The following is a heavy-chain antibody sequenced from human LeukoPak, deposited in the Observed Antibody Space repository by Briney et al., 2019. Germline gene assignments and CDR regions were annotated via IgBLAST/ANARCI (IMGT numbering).Heavy chain of an antibody. CDR2: IYNNGDN. CDR1: GGSISRSHFY. J-gene: IGHJ4*02. D-gene: IGHD6-19*01. Sequence: SETLSLTCTVSGGSISRSHFYWGWIRQPPGKGLEWIGYIYNNGDNSSNPSLTSRVTLSIDTSENQFSLRLASVTAADTALYYCARVKPGIPVADSWGQGTLVTVSS. CDR3: ARVKPGIPVADS. V-gene: IGHV4-39*01.